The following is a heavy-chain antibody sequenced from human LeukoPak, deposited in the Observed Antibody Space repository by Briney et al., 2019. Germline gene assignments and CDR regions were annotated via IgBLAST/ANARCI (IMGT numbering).Heavy chain of an antibody. J-gene: IGHJ3*02. Sequence: SETLSLTCTVSGGSIWTSDYYWGCIRQFPGKRLGWIGTISDGGSTYYNPSLESRVIISVDTSKNQFSLKLSSVTAADTAVYYCVRHCCSTPSKRTFDIWGQGTLVTVSS. D-gene: IGHD2-2*01. CDR3: VRHCCSTPSKRTFDI. V-gene: IGHV4-39*01. CDR1: GGSIWTSDYY. CDR2: ISDGGST.